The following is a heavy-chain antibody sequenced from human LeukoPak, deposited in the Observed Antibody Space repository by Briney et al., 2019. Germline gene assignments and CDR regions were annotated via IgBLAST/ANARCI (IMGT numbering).Heavy chain of an antibody. CDR1: GFTFLSYN. V-gene: IGHV3-21*01. CDR3: AKVPYYYGSGSYFYYYYYMDV. J-gene: IGHJ6*03. D-gene: IGHD3-10*01. CDR2: ISSTSSSYI. Sequence: GGSLRLSCAASGFTFLSYNMNWVRQAPGKGLEWVSSISSTSSSYIYYADSVKGRFTISRDNSKNTLYLQMNSLRAEDTAVYYCAKVPYYYGSGSYFYYYYYMDVWGKGTTVTISS.